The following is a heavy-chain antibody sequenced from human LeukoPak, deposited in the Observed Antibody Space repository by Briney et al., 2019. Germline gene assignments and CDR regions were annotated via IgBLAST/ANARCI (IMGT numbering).Heavy chain of an antibody. J-gene: IGHJ4*02. CDR1: GFTVSSNY. V-gene: IGHV3-66*02. Sequence: GGSLRLSCAASGFTVSSNYMSWVRQAPGKGLEWVSGIYSGGSTYYADSVKGRFTISRDNSKNTLYLQMNSLRAEDTAMYYCASGGANWNYNDYWGQGTLVTVSS. D-gene: IGHD1-20*01. CDR2: IYSGGST. CDR3: ASGGANWNYNDY.